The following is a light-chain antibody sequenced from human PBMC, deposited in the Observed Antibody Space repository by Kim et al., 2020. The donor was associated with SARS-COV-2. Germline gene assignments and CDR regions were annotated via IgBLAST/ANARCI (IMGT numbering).Light chain of an antibody. CDR1: QYVSANN. V-gene: IGKV3-20*01. CDR2: AAS. Sequence: SPGETATLSCRASQYVSANNLGWYQQKPGQAPRLLIYAASSRATGIPDRFSGSGSGPEFTLTVSRLEPEDFAVYYCQQYGDSPITFGQGTRLEIK. J-gene: IGKJ5*01. CDR3: QQYGDSPIT.